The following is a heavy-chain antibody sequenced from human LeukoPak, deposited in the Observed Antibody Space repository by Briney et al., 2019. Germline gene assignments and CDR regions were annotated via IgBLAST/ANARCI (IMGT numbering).Heavy chain of an antibody. Sequence: GGSLRLSCAASGFTFSSYWMSWVRQAPGKGLEWVSAISGSGGSTYYADSVKGRFTISRDNSKNTLYLQMNSLRAEDTAVYYCAKDHKRFYAFDIWGQGTMVTVSS. CDR2: ISGSGGST. J-gene: IGHJ3*02. CDR3: AKDHKRFYAFDI. V-gene: IGHV3-23*01. CDR1: GFTFSSYW.